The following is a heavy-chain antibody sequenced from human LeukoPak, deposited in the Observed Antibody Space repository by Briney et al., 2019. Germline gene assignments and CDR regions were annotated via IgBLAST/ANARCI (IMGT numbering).Heavy chain of an antibody. D-gene: IGHD6-13*01. CDR2: IIPIFGTA. CDR3: ARVTYSSSWYVGYYYYYMDV. Sequence: ASVKVSCKASGGTFSSYAISWVRQAPGQGLEWMGGIIPIFGTANYAQKFQGRVTITTDESTSTAYMELSSLRSEDTAVYYCARVTYSSSWYVGYYYYYMDVWGKGTTVTVSS. V-gene: IGHV1-69*05. J-gene: IGHJ6*03. CDR1: GGTFSSYA.